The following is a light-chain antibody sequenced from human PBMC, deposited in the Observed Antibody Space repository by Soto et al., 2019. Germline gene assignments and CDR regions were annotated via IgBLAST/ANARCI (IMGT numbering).Light chain of an antibody. V-gene: IGKV3-20*01. Sequence: EIVLTQSPGTLSLSPGERDTLSCRASQNVYINSLAWYQQKPGQTPRLLIYGASTRAAAVPDRFSGSGSGTDCGLSIDGLEPEDFAIDYCQQYGVSHLTVGRGTRVD. CDR1: QNVYINS. CDR3: QQYGVSHLT. CDR2: GAS. J-gene: IGKJ3*01.